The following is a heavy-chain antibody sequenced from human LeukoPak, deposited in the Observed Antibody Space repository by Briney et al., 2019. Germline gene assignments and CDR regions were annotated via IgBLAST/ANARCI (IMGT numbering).Heavy chain of an antibody. J-gene: IGHJ6*02. D-gene: IGHD2-2*02. CDR2: INHSGST. CDR1: GGSFSGYY. CDR3: ASVVPAAIRDFYYGMDV. Sequence: PSGTLSLTCAVYGGSFSGYYWSWIRQPPGKGLEWIGEINHSGSTNYNPSLKSRVTISVDTSKNQFSLKLSSVTAADTAVYYCASVVPAAIRDFYYGMDVWGQGTTVTVSS. V-gene: IGHV4-34*01.